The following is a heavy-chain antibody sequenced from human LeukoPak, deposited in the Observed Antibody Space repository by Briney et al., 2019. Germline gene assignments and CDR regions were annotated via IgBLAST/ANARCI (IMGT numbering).Heavy chain of an antibody. D-gene: IGHD2-2*01. Sequence: ASVKVSCKASGYTFTSYVISWVRQPPGQGLAWMGWTSAYNGNTHYAQKLQGRVTMTTDTSTSTAYMELRSLRSDDTAVYYCARDDRGLGYCSSTSCPPGLDYYGMDVWGKGTTVTVSS. CDR2: TSAYNGNT. CDR3: ARDDRGLGYCSSTSCPPGLDYYGMDV. V-gene: IGHV1-18*04. CDR1: GYTFTSYV. J-gene: IGHJ6*04.